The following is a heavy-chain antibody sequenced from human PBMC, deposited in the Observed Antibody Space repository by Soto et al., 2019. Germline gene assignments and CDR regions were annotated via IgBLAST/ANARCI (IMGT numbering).Heavy chain of an antibody. J-gene: IGHJ4*02. D-gene: IGHD3-16*02. CDR3: ARGDAYYDYIWGSYRHEKLDY. CDR1: GGSISSSSYY. Sequence: SETLSLTCTVSGGSISSSSYYWGWIRQPPGKGLEWIGSIYYSGSTYYNPSLKSRVTISVDTSKNQFSLKLSFVTAADTAVYYCARGDAYYDYIWGSYRHEKLDYWGQGTLVTVSS. V-gene: IGHV4-39*01. CDR2: IYYSGST.